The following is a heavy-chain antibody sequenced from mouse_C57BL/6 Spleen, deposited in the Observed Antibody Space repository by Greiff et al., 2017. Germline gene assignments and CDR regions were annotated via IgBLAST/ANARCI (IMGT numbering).Heavy chain of an antibody. CDR2: INYDGSST. D-gene: IGHD4-1*01. Sequence: EVKLMESEGGLVQPGSSMKLSCTASGFTFSDYYMAWVRQVPEKGLEWVANINYDGSSTYYLDSLKSRFIISRDNAKNILYLQMSSLKSEDTATYYCARDGNDYHAMDYWGQGTSVTVSS. V-gene: IGHV5-16*01. J-gene: IGHJ4*01. CDR3: ARDGNDYHAMDY. CDR1: GFTFSDYY.